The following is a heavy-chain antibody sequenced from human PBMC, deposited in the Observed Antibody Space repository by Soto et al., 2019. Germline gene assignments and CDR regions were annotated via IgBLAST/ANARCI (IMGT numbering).Heavy chain of an antibody. CDR1: GFTVSSYA. CDR2: ISGSGGST. V-gene: IGHV3-23*01. CDR3: AKDPSYSSSWYRWFDP. Sequence: PGGSLRLSCAASGFTVSSYAMSWVRQAPGKGLEWVSAISGSGGSTYYADSVKGRFTISRDNSKNTLYLQMNSLRAEDTAVYYCAKDPSYSSSWYRWFDPWGQGTLVTVSS. D-gene: IGHD6-13*01. J-gene: IGHJ5*02.